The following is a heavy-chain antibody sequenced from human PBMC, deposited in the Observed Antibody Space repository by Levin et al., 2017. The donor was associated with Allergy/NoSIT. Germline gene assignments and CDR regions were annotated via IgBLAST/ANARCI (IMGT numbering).Heavy chain of an antibody. V-gene: IGHV3-30*03. CDR1: GFTFSSYG. J-gene: IGHJ4*02. D-gene: IGHD2-15*01. Sequence: GGSLRLSCAASGFTFSSYGMHWVRQAPGKGLEWVAVISYDGSNKYYADSVKGRFTISRDNSKNTLYLQMNSLRAEDTAVYYCVSGGIANLDYWGQGTLVTVSS. CDR3: VSGGIANLDY. CDR2: ISYDGSNK.